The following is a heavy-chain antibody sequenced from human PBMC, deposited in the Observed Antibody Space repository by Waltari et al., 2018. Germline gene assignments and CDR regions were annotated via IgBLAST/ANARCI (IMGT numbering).Heavy chain of an antibody. J-gene: IGHJ6*02. CDR2: IYQDGTVT. V-gene: IGHV3-7*01. CDR3: VRDDDGGMGAV. D-gene: IGHD3-16*01. Sequence: EVQLVASGGGLVQPGGSLRLSCEASGFTFSRFWMSWVRQAPGKGLEWVANIYQDGTVTNYVDSVKGRFTTSRDNARNSLYLQMNSLRVDDTAVYYCVRDDDGGMGAVWGQGTTVTVSS. CDR1: GFTFSRFW.